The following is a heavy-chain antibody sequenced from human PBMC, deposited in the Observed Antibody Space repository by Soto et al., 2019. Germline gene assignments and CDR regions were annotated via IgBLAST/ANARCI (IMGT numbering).Heavy chain of an antibody. D-gene: IGHD3-3*01. CDR3: ARDFAYFDS. CDR1: GGSFKSGSYS. Sequence: LSLTCTVSGGSFKSGSYSWSWIRQPPGKGLEWIGYVYHTGRTSYNPSLKSRVSISIDTSKNQFSLNLDSVTAADTAVYFCARDFAYFDSWGQGTLVTVSS. V-gene: IGHV4-61*01. CDR2: VYHTGRT. J-gene: IGHJ4*02.